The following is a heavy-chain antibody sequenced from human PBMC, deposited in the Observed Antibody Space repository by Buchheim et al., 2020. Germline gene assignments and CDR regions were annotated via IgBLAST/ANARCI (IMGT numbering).Heavy chain of an antibody. V-gene: IGHV4-31*03. CDR3: ARSMGGVVVLDAFDI. J-gene: IGHJ3*02. CDR1: GGSISSGGYY. D-gene: IGHD3-22*01. Sequence: QVQLQESGPGLVKPSQTLSLTCTVSGGSISSGGYYWSWIRQHPGKGLEWIGYFYYSGSTYYNPSLKSRVTIPVAPSKNQFSLKLSSVTAADTAVYYCARSMGGVVVLDAFDIWGQGT. CDR2: FYYSGST.